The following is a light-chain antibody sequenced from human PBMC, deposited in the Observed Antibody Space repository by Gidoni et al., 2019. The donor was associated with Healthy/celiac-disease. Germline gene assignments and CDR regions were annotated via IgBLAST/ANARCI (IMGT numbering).Light chain of an antibody. J-gene: IGKJ4*01. Sequence: IVLTQARGTLSLSPGERATLSCRASQCVSSSYLAWYQQKPGQAPRLLIYGASSRATGIPDRFSGSGSGTDFTLTISRLQPEDFAVYYCQQYGSSPLTFGGGTKVEIK. CDR1: QCVSSSY. V-gene: IGKV3-20*01. CDR3: QQYGSSPLT. CDR2: GAS.